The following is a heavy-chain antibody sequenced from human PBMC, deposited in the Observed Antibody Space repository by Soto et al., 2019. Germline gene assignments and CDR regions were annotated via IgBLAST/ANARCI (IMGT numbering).Heavy chain of an antibody. CDR1: GDSVSSNSAA. Sequence: SQTLSLTCAISGDSVSSNSAAWNWIRQSPSRGLEWLGRTYYRSKWYNDYAVSVKSRITINPDTSKNQFPLQLNSVTPEDTAVYYCAREGGVYGGNSYYFDYWGQGTLVTVSS. D-gene: IGHD4-17*01. CDR2: TYYRSKWYN. V-gene: IGHV6-1*01. J-gene: IGHJ4*02. CDR3: AREGGVYGGNSYYFDY.